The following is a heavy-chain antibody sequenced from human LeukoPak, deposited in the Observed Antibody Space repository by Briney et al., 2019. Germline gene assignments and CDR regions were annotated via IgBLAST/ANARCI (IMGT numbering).Heavy chain of an antibody. V-gene: IGHV3-7*05. CDR1: GFTFSNYW. Sequence: PGGSLRLSCAASGFTFSNYWMIWVRQAPGKGLEWVANIKQDGSGKRYADSVRGRFTVSRDNAHTSLYLQMSSLRAEDTALYFCARASDPWLQLTWGQGTLVTVSS. D-gene: IGHD5-24*01. CDR3: ARASDPWLQLT. J-gene: IGHJ5*02. CDR2: IKQDGSGK.